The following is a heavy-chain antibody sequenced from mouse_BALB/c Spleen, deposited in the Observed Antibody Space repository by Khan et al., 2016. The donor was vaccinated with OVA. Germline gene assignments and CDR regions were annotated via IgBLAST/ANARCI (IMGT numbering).Heavy chain of an antibody. V-gene: IGHV1-77*01. CDR2: IYPGSDNA. CDR1: GYTFTYYV. J-gene: IGHJ2*01. Sequence: QVQLKQSGPELVKPGASVKMSCKASGYTFTYYVITWVKQRTGQGLEWIGEIYPGSDNAYYNERFKGKATLTADKSSNTTHMQLSSLTSEDSAVYFCARGDGYYVYFDYWGRAPLSQSPQ. CDR3: ARGDGYYVYFDY. D-gene: IGHD2-3*01.